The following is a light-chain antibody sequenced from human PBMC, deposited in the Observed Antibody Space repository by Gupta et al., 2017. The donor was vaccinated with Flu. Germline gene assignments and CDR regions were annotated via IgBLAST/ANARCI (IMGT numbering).Light chain of an antibody. CDR2: LNSDGSH. CDR1: SGHNNYA. V-gene: IGLV4-69*01. J-gene: IGLJ3*02. CDR3: QTWGTGIHV. Sequence: QLVLTQSPSASASLGASVKLTCTLSSGHNNYAIAWHQQQPDKGPRYLMKLNSDGSHSKGDGIPDRFSGSSSGAERYLTISSLRSEDEADYYCQTWGTGIHVFGGGTKLTVL.